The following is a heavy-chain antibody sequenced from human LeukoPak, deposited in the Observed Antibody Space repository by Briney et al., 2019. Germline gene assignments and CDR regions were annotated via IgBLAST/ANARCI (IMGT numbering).Heavy chain of an antibody. CDR2: TWYEGRNK. Sequence: GGSLRLSCAASGFIFSSYGIHWVRQAPGKGLEWVAVTWYEGRNKYYAEALKGRFTISRDNSKNTFYLQINSLRAEDTAVYFCARDHGDYSGKDYWGQGTLVTVSS. V-gene: IGHV3-33*01. CDR1: GFIFSSYG. D-gene: IGHD4-17*01. J-gene: IGHJ4*02. CDR3: ARDHGDYSGKDY.